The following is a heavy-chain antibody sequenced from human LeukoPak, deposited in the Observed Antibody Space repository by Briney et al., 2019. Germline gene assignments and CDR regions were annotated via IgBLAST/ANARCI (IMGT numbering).Heavy chain of an antibody. V-gene: IGHV1-2*02. CDR3: ARGAALDTLDYYYYMDV. J-gene: IGHJ6*03. CDR2: MNPNSGGT. Sequence: ASVKVSCKASGYTITGYYMHWVRQAPGQGLEWLGWMNPNSGGTDFAQKFQGRVTMTRDTSISTAYMELSRLRSDDTAVYYCARGAALDTLDYYYYMDVWGKGTTVTV. D-gene: IGHD3-9*01. CDR1: GYTITGYY.